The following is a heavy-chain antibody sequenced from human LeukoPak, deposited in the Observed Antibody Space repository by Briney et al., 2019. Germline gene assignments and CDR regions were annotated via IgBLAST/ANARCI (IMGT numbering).Heavy chain of an antibody. CDR2: ISSSSSYI. CDR1: GFTFSSYS. J-gene: IGHJ6*03. D-gene: IGHD3-10*01. CDR3: AREGSGSYYEDYYYMDV. V-gene: IGHV3-21*01. Sequence: NPGGSLRLSCAASGFTFSSYSMNWVRQAPGKGLEWVSSISSSSSYIYYADSVEGRFTISRDNAKNSLYLQMNSLRAEDTAVYYCAREGSGSYYEDYYYMDVWGKGTTVTVSS.